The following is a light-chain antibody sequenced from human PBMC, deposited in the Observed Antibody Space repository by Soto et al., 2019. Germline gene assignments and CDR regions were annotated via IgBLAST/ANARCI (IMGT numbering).Light chain of an antibody. Sequence: QAVVTQPPSASGTPGQTVTISCSGSSSNIGLNTVNWYQQLPGTAPKLLIYSNNQRPSGVPDRFSGSKSGTSASLAITGLQSEDEADYYCSSWDDSLNAVFGGGTKVTVL. CDR3: SSWDDSLNAV. CDR1: SSNIGLNT. V-gene: IGLV1-44*01. J-gene: IGLJ2*01. CDR2: SNN.